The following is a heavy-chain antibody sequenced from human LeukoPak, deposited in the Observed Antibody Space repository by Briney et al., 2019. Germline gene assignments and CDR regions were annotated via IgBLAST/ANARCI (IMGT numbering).Heavy chain of an antibody. V-gene: IGHV1-69*13. D-gene: IGHD3-22*01. CDR1: GYTLTTYG. Sequence: ASVKVSCKASGYTLTTYGISWVRQAPGQGLEWMGGIIPIFRTANYAQKFQGRVTITADESTSTAYMELSSLRSEDTAVYYCARALRIYSDSSGYAFDYWGQGTLVTVSS. CDR3: ARALRIYSDSSGYAFDY. CDR2: IIPIFRTA. J-gene: IGHJ4*02.